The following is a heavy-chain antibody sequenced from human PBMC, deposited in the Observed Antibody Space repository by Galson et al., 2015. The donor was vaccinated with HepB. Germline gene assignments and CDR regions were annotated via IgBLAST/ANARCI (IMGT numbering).Heavy chain of an antibody. D-gene: IGHD2-21*01. Sequence: SLRLSCAASGFTFSSYAMHWVRQAPGKGLEWVAVISYDGSNKYYADSVKGRFTISRDNSKNTLYLQMNSLRAEDTAVYYCARGRQVVVIAPFDYWGQGTLVTVSS. V-gene: IGHV3-30-3*01. CDR3: ARGRQVVVIAPFDY. J-gene: IGHJ4*02. CDR2: ISYDGSNK. CDR1: GFTFSSYA.